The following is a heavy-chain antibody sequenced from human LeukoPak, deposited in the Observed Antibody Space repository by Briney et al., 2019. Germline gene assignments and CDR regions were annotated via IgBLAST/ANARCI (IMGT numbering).Heavy chain of an antibody. CDR1: GFTFSSFA. Sequence: GGSLRLSCAASGFTFSSFAMSWVRQAPGKGLEWVSFMSSSSSYIYYADSVKGRFTISRDNAKNSLYLQMNSLRAEDTAVYYCARAPGYRSFLDYWGQGTLVTVSS. D-gene: IGHD6-13*01. CDR3: ARAPGYRSFLDY. J-gene: IGHJ4*02. CDR2: MSSSSSYI. V-gene: IGHV3-21*01.